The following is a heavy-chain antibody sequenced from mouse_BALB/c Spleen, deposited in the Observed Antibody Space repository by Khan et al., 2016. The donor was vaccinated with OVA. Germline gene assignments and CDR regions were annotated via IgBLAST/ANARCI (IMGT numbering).Heavy chain of an antibody. V-gene: IGHV9-3*02. CDR3: ARRSIYDGYCDV. CDR2: INTNPGEP. J-gene: IGHJ1*01. CDR1: GYTFTNYG. Sequence: QIQLVQSGPELKKPGETVKISCKASGYTFTNYGMNWVKQAPGKGLKWMGWINTNPGEPTYAEEFKGRFAFSLETSASTAYLQINNLKDEDTATYCCARRSIYDGYCDVWGAVTTVTVSS. D-gene: IGHD2-1*01.